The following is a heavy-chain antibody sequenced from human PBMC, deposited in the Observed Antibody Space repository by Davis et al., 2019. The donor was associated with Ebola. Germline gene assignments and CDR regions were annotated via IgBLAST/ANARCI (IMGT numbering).Heavy chain of an antibody. J-gene: IGHJ5*02. Sequence: AASVKVSCKASGYIFRSYGISWVRQAPGQGLEWMGWISTYNGNPKYAQNFQGRVTMTTDTSTDTAYMELRSLRSDDTALYYCARIGARDTSLGGDHPGGFDPWGQGTLVTVSS. CDR2: ISTYNGNP. CDR3: ARIGARDTSLGGDHPGGFDP. CDR1: GYIFRSYG. V-gene: IGHV1-18*04. D-gene: IGHD3-16*01.